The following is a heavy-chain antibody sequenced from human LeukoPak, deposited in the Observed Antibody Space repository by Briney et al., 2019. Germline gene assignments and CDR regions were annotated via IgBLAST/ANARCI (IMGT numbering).Heavy chain of an antibody. Sequence: GSVKVSCKASGYTFTSYDINWVRQATGQGLEWMGWMNPNSGNTGYAQKFQGRVTMTRNTSISTAYMELSSLRSEDTAVYYCARGLYGDYLTDNWFDPWGQGTLVTVSP. J-gene: IGHJ5*02. CDR2: MNPNSGNT. D-gene: IGHD4-17*01. CDR3: ARGLYGDYLTDNWFDP. V-gene: IGHV1-8*01. CDR1: GYTFTSYD.